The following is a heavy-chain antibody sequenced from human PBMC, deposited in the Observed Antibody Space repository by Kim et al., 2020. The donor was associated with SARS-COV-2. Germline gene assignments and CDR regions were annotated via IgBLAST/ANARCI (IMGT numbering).Heavy chain of an antibody. V-gene: IGHV7-4-1*02. CDR2: INTNTGNP. CDR3: ARDMLEYSGSSGGNFDY. Sequence: ASVKVSCKASGYTFTSYAMNWVRQAPGQGLEWMGWINTNTGNPTYAQDFTGRFVFSLDTSVSTAYLQLSSLKAEDTAVYYCARDMLEYSGSSGGNFDYWGQGTLVTVSS. J-gene: IGHJ4*02. CDR1: GYTFTSYA. D-gene: IGHD6-6*01.